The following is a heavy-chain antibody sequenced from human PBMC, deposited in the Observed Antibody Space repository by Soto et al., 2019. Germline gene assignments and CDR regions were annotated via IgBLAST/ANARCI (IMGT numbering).Heavy chain of an antibody. J-gene: IGHJ6*02. CDR2: ISYDGRNK. V-gene: IGHV3-30*18. CDR3: VKDGSSGWPYFYDMDV. D-gene: IGHD6-19*01. Sequence: GGSLRLSCAASGFTFSSYGMHWVRQAPGKGLEWVAVISYDGRNKYYADAVKGRFTISRDNSKNTLYLQMSSLRAEDTAVYYCVKDGSSGWPYFYDMDVWGQGTTVTVS. CDR1: GFTFSSYG.